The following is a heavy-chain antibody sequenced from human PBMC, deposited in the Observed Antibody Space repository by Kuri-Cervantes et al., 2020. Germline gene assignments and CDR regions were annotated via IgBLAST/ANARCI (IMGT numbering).Heavy chain of an antibody. V-gene: IGHV1-18*01. CDR3: AISGYEQNYYYYYMDV. J-gene: IGHJ6*03. Sequence: ASVKVSCKASGYTFTSYGISWVRQAPGQGLEWMGWISAYNGNTNYSQKFQGRVTITRDTSASTAYMELSSLRSEDTAVYYCAISGYEQNYYYYYMDVWGKGTTVTVSS. CDR2: ISAYNGNT. D-gene: IGHD1/OR15-1a*01. CDR1: GYTFTSYG.